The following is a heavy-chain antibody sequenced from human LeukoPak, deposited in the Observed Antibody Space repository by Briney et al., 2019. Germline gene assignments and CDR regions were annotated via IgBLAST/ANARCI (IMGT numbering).Heavy chain of an antibody. V-gene: IGHV1-2*02. CDR1: GYTFTGYY. CDR3: ARFRGGYGDYLIDY. D-gene: IGHD4-17*01. J-gene: IGHJ4*02. Sequence: GASVKVSCKASGYTFTGYYMHWVRQAPGQGLEWMGWINPNSGGTNYAQKFQGRVTMTRDTSISTAYMELSRLRSDGTAVYYCARFRGGYGDYLIDYWGQGTLVTVSS. CDR2: INPNSGGT.